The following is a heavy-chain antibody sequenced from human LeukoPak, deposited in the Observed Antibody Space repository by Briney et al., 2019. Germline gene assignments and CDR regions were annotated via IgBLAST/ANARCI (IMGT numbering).Heavy chain of an antibody. V-gene: IGHV3-11*04. Sequence: GGSLRLSCAASGFTFSYYYMSWIRQAPGKGLEWVSYISSSGSTIYYADSVKGRFTISRDNAKNSLYLQMNSLRAEDTAVYYCARVKGDYDFWSGHYYMDVWGKGTTVTVSS. CDR2: ISSSGSTI. CDR3: ARVKGDYDFWSGHYYMDV. D-gene: IGHD3-3*01. J-gene: IGHJ6*03. CDR1: GFTFSYYY.